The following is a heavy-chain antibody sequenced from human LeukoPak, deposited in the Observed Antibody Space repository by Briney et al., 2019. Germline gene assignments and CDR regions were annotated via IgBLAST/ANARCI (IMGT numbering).Heavy chain of an antibody. CDR2: IIPIFGTA. Sequence: ASVSVSFKSSVCTFSIYGISWVRQAPGQGLEWMGRIIPIFGTANYAQKFQGRVTITADKSTSTAYMELSSLRSEDTAVYYCARPGTAMGHTFDYWGQGTLVTVSS. CDR1: VCTFSIYG. CDR3: ARPGTAMGHTFDY. V-gene: IGHV1-69*06. D-gene: IGHD5-18*01. J-gene: IGHJ4*02.